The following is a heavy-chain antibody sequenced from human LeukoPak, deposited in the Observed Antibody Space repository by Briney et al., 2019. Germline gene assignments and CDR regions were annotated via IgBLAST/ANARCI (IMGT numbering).Heavy chain of an antibody. Sequence: GGSLRLSCATSGFTFSTYAMSWVRQAPGKGLEWVSAISGSGGSTYYADSVKGRFTISRDTSKNTLYLQMNSLRAEDTAVYYCARDPEATYYYDSSGSYYFDYWGQGTLVTVSS. V-gene: IGHV3-23*01. J-gene: IGHJ4*02. CDR1: GFTFSTYA. D-gene: IGHD3-22*01. CDR2: ISGSGGST. CDR3: ARDPEATYYYDSSGSYYFDY.